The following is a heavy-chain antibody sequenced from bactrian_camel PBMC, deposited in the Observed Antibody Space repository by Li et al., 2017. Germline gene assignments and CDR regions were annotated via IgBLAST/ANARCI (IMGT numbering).Heavy chain of an antibody. Sequence: DVQLVESGGGSVQAGGSLTPSCAISGLTYKRNTLAWFRQVPGQAREGVAAYYSALVTASTSIADPVQGRFDVSLDKANNTLYLRMNSLKPEDTARYYCAAGFAMLVRWLLVENEYTSWGQGTQVTVS. CDR2: YYSALVTAST. D-gene: IGHD6*01. CDR1: GLTYKRNT. CDR3: AAGFAMLVRWLLVENEYTS. J-gene: IGHJ4*01. V-gene: IGHV3S31*01.